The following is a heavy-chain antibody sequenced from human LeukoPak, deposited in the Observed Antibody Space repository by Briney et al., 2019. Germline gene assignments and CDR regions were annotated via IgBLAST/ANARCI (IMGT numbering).Heavy chain of an antibody. V-gene: IGHV4-31*03. CDR2: IYYSGST. J-gene: IGHJ6*02. Sequence: SETLSLTCTVSGGSISSGGYYWSWIRQHPGKGLEWIGYIYYSGSTYYNPSLKSRVTISVDTSKNQFSLKLSSVTAADTAVYYCARDRGYDFWSGYPRDYYGMDVWGQGTTVTVS. CDR1: GGSISSGGYY. CDR3: ARDRGYDFWSGYPRDYYGMDV. D-gene: IGHD3-3*01.